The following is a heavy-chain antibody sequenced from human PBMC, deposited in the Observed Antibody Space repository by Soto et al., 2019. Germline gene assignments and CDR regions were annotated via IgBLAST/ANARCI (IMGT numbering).Heavy chain of an antibody. J-gene: IGHJ4*02. CDR2: IKEAGSET. D-gene: IGHD5-12*01. V-gene: IGHV3-7*05. CDR3: ARTGYNDY. Sequence: PGGSLRLACAASGFTFSSYWMTWVRQAPGKGLEWVANIKEAGSETFYVNSVKGRFTISRDNAKNSLYLQMNSLRAEDTAVYYCARTGYNDYWGQGTLVTVSS. CDR1: GFTFSSYW.